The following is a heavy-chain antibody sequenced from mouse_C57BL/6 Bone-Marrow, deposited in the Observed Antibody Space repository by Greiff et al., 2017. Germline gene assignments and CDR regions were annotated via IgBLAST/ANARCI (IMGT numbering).Heavy chain of an antibody. CDR1: GYTFTGYW. CDR2: IFPGSGST. Sequence: VQLQQSGAELMKPGASVKLSCKASGYTFTGYWIEWVKQRPGHGLEWIGEIFPGSGSTNYNEKFKGKATMTEDTSSNTAYMQHSSLTTEDSAIYYCARTGYYNGRSYWFAYWGQGTLVTVSA. D-gene: IGHD1-1*01. V-gene: IGHV1-9*01. J-gene: IGHJ3*01. CDR3: ARTGYYNGRSYWFAY.